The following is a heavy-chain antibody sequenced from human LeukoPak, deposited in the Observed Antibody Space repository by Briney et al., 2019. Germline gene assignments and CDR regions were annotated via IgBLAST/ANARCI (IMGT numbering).Heavy chain of an antibody. CDR1: GGSISSSSYY. D-gene: IGHD5-18*01. Sequence: SETLSLTCTVSGGSISSSSYYGGWIRQPPGKGLEWIGSIYYSGSTYYNPSLKSRVTISVDTSKNQFSLRLNSVTAADTAVYYCARRRSGDSYVDYWGQGTLVTVSS. J-gene: IGHJ4*02. CDR3: ARRRSGDSYVDY. V-gene: IGHV4-39*01. CDR2: IYYSGST.